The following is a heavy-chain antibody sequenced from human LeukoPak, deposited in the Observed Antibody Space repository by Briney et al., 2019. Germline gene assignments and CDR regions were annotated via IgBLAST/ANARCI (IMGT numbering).Heavy chain of an antibody. D-gene: IGHD1-26*01. CDR3: ARDPVVGATNYYYYYMDV. V-gene: IGHV4-38-2*02. Sequence: SETLSLTCTVSGYSISSGYYWGWIRQPPGKGLEWIGSTYHSGSTYYNPSLKSRVTISVDTSKNQFSLKLSSVTAADTAVYYCARDPVVGATNYYYYYMDVWGKGTTVTVSS. CDR2: TYHSGST. CDR1: GYSISSGYY. J-gene: IGHJ6*03.